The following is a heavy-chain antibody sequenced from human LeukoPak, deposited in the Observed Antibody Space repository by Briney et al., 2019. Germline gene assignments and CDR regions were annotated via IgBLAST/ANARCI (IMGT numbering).Heavy chain of an antibody. J-gene: IGHJ5*02. CDR1: GYSISSGYY. V-gene: IGHV4-38-2*02. CDR3: ARHEFMGSDYAA. Sequence: SETLSLTCTVSGYSISSGYYWGWIRQPPGKGLEWIGSIYHSGSTYYNPSLKSRVTISVETSKNQFSLKLNSVTAADTAVYYCARHEFMGSDYAAWGQGTLVTVSS. D-gene: IGHD4-17*01. CDR2: IYHSGST.